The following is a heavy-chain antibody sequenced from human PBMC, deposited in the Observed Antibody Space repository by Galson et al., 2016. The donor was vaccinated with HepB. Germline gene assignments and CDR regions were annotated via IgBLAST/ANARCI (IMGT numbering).Heavy chain of an antibody. V-gene: IGHV3-7*03. CDR1: GITFRTYN. J-gene: IGHJ4*02. Sequence: SLRLSCAASGITFRTYNMNWVRQAPGKGLEWLANIKGDGSEKNYVDSVKGRFDISRDNAKNSLSLQMNGLRTEDTALYYCTGSTGWLPEHWGQGSLVTVSS. CDR3: TGSTGWLPEH. CDR2: IKGDGSEK. D-gene: IGHD3-22*01.